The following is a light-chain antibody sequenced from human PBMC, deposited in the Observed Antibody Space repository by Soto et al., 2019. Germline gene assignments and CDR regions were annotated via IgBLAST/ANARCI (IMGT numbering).Light chain of an antibody. CDR3: QQYNYWPGT. CDR1: RSVRSN. J-gene: IGKJ1*01. CDR2: GAS. Sequence: EIVMTQSPATLSVSPGERVTLSCKASRSVRSNLAWYQQKPGQAPRLLISGASTRATGITDRFSGSGSVTEFTLTINSLQSEDFAVYYCQQYNYWPGTFGQGTKVDIK. V-gene: IGKV3-15*01.